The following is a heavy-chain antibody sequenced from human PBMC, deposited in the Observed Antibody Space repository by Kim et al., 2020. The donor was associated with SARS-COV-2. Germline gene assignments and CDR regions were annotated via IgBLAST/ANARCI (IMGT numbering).Heavy chain of an antibody. Sequence: SETLSLTCTVSGGSISSYYWSWIRQPPGKGLEWIGYIYYSGSTNYNPSLKSRVTISVDTSKNQFSLKLSSVTAADTAVYYCPRDLGGMVRGVPVGIWGQGTMVTVSS. CDR2: IYYSGST. D-gene: IGHD3-10*01. CDR1: GGSISSYY. CDR3: PRDLGGMVRGVPVGI. V-gene: IGHV4-59*01. J-gene: IGHJ3*02.